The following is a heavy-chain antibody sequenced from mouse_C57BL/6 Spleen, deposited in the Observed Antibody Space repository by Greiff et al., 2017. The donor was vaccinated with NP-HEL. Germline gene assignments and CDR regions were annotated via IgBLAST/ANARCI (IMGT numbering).Heavy chain of an antibody. J-gene: IGHJ1*03. CDR1: GYSFTDYN. CDR2: INPNYGTT. Sequence: EVKLQESGPELVKPGASVKISCKASGYSFTDYNMNWVKQSNGKSLEWIGVINPNYGTTSYNQKFKGKATLTVDQSSSTAYMQLNSLTSEDSAVYYCARSNYGSSYGYFDVWGTGTTVTVSS. CDR3: ARSNYGSSYGYFDV. V-gene: IGHV1-39*01. D-gene: IGHD1-1*01.